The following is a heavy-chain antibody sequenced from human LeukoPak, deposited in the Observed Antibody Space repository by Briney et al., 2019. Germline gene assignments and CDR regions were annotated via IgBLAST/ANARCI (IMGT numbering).Heavy chain of an antibody. Sequence: GGSLRLSCAASGFNFNNYAMSWVRQAPGKGLEWVSGINGRGSGTYSADSVKGRFTISRDNSKNTLYLQMNSLRAEDTAVYYCAKTLTTVTTGGAFDIWGQGTMVTVSS. CDR1: GFNFNNYA. CDR2: INGRGSGT. V-gene: IGHV3-23*01. J-gene: IGHJ3*02. D-gene: IGHD4-17*01. CDR3: AKTLTTVTTGGAFDI.